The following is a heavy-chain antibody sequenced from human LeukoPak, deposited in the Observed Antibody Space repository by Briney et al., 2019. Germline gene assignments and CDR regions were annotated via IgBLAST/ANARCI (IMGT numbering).Heavy chain of an antibody. J-gene: IGHJ4*02. CDR2: ISGSSLYI. CDR3: ARDPPNYDNSGYYYDY. D-gene: IGHD3-22*01. V-gene: IGHV3-21*01. CDR1: GFTFSPYS. Sequence: GGSLRLSCAASGFTFSPYSMNWVRQAPGKGLEWVSSISGSSLYIYYADSVKGRFTISRDNAKNSLYLQMNSLRAEDTAVYYCARDPPNYDNSGYYYDYWGQGTLVTVSS.